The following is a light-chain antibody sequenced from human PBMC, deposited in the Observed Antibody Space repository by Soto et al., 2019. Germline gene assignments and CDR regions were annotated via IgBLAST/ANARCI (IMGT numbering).Light chain of an antibody. CDR3: LLFYGGPRA. J-gene: IGLJ2*01. CDR2: STN. Sequence: QAVVTQEPTLTVSPGGTVTLTCASSTGAVTSGHFPTWFQQRPGQAPRALIDSTNIRYPWTSARFSGSLLGDKAALTLSGAQPEDEAVYYCLLFYGGPRAIGGGTQLTVL. V-gene: IGLV7-43*01. CDR1: TGAVTSGHF.